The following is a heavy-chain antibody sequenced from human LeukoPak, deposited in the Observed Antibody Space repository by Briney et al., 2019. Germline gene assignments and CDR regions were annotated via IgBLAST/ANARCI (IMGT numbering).Heavy chain of an antibody. D-gene: IGHD2-2*01. CDR2: IYYSGST. Sequence: PSETLSLTCTVSGGSISSGGYYWSWIRQHPGKGLEWIGYIYYSGSTYYNPSLKSRVTISVDTSKNQFSLKLSSVTAADTAVYYCAAGQAAMRGALDIWGQGTMVTVSS. CDR3: AAGQAAMRGALDI. J-gene: IGHJ3*02. CDR1: GGSISSGGYY. V-gene: IGHV4-31*03.